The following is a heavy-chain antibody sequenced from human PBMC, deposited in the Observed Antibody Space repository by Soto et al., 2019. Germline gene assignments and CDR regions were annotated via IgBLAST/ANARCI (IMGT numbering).Heavy chain of an antibody. CDR1: GDMFRNSA. J-gene: IGHJ6*02. V-gene: IGHV1-69*13. CDR2: IIPLFRKT. CDR3: ARARLYNGEPTIYFFYGLDV. Sequence: SVKVSCKASGDMFRNSAFTWVRQAPGQGLDWMGVIIPLFRKTNVAQKFQGRVTFTADESTSTLYMEVSSLTSEDTAVYYCARARLYNGEPTIYFFYGLDVWGQGTTVTVS. D-gene: IGHD1-1*01.